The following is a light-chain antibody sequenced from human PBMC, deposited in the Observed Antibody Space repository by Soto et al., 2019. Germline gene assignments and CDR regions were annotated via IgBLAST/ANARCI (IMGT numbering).Light chain of an antibody. CDR3: QQYNSYSGT. CDR2: KAS. V-gene: IGKV1-5*03. Sequence: DIQMTQSPSTLSASVGDRVTITCRASQSISSWLAWYQQKPGKAPKLLIYKASSLESGVPSRFSGSGSGTEHTLTISSLQPDDFATYYCQQYNSYSGTFGQGTKLEIK. CDR1: QSISSW. J-gene: IGKJ2*01.